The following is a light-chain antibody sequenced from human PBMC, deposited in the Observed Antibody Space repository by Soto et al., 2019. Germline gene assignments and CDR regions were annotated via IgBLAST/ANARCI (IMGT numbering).Light chain of an antibody. V-gene: IGKV2-28*01. CDR3: RHHLEPPIT. J-gene: IGKJ5*01. CDR2: LGS. Sequence: EIVVTQSPLSLPVTPGEPASISCKSSQSLLNSNGYQCLDWYLQKPGQSPQLLIYLGSNRASGDPDRFSGRRSGTYYTQKISRVDAEYDVVYYSRHHLEPPITFCQGTRLEIK. CDR1: QSLLNSNGYQC.